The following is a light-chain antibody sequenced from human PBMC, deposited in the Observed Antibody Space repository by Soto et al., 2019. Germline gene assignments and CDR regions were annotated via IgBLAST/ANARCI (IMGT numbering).Light chain of an antibody. CDR2: SNN. J-gene: IGLJ2*01. Sequence: QSVLTQPPSASGTPGPRVTISCSGSSSNIGSNTVNWYQQLPGTAPKLLIYSNNQRPSVVPDRFSGSKSGTSASLAISGLQSEDEDDYYCAAWDDSLNGVVFGGGTKLTVL. V-gene: IGLV1-44*01. CDR1: SSNIGSNT. CDR3: AAWDDSLNGVV.